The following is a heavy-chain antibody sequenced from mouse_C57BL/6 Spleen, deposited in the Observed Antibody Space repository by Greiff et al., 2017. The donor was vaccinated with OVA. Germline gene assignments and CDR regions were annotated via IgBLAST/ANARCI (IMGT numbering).Heavy chain of an antibody. CDR3: ARGLRPVDY. J-gene: IGHJ2*01. CDR1: GYTFTDYY. V-gene: IGHV1-26*01. Sequence: EVQLQQSGPELVKPGASVKISCKASGYTFTDYYMNWVKQSHGKSLEWIGDINPNNGGTSYNQKFKGKATLTVDKSSSTAYMELRSLTSEDSAVYYCARGLRPVDYWGQGTTLTVSS. CDR2: INPNNGGT. D-gene: IGHD2-4*01.